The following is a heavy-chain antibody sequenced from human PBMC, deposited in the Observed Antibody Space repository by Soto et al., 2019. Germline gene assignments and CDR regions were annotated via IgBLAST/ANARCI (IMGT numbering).Heavy chain of an antibody. V-gene: IGHV1-69*01. Sequence: QVQLVQSGAEVKKPGSSVKVSCKASGGTFSSYAISWVRQAPGQGLEWMGGIIPIFGTANYAQKFQGGVTITADESTSTAYMELSSLRSEDTAVYYCASEGYYYGSGSKAYWGQGTLVTVSS. D-gene: IGHD3-10*01. CDR3: ASEGYYYGSGSKAY. CDR1: GGTFSSYA. J-gene: IGHJ4*02. CDR2: IIPIFGTA.